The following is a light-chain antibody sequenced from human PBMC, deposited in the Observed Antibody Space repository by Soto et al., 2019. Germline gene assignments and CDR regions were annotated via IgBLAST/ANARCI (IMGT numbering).Light chain of an antibody. V-gene: IGKV3-15*01. J-gene: IGKJ2*01. CDR3: QQDNNWPYT. Sequence: EVVMTQSPGTLSVSPGERCTLSCRASQSVNSNLAWYQHKPGQAPRLLIYAASTRPIGIPARFSGSGSGTDFTLPISSLQSEDFAVYYCQQDNNWPYTFGQETKLEIK. CDR2: AAS. CDR1: QSVNSN.